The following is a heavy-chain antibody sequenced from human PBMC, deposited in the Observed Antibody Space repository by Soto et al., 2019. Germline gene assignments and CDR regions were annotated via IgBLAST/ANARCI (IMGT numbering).Heavy chain of an antibody. J-gene: IGHJ6*02. CDR2: NYYSGIT. V-gene: IGHV4-31*03. CDR3: ARGSSIAGLYYGMDV. D-gene: IGHD6-6*01. Sequence: SETLSLTCTVSGGSISSSSYYWGWIRQPSGKGLEWIGYNYYSGITYYNPSLKSRVTISLDTSKNQFSLKLSSVTAADTAVYYCARGSSIAGLYYGMDVWGQGTTVTVSS. CDR1: GGSISSSSYY.